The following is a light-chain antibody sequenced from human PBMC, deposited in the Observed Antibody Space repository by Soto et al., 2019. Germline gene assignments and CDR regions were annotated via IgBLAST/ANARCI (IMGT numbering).Light chain of an antibody. CDR1: QSITSY. CDR2: RAS. V-gene: IGKV1-39*01. CDR3: QQHYRPPYT. J-gene: IGKJ2*01. Sequence: DIQMTQSPSSLSASLGDRVTITCRASQSITSYLNWYQQTPGKAPKLLIYRASTLQSGVPSRFSGYGSGTDFTRTISSLQPEYFATYYCQQHYRPPYTFGQGTKLDI.